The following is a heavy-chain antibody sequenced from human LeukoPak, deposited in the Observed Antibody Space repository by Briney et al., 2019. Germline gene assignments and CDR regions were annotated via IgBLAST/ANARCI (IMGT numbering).Heavy chain of an antibody. CDR3: ARSLDVDIVATTHFDY. Sequence: SVKVSCKASGGTFSSYAISWVRQAPGQGLEWMGGIIPIFGTANYAQKFQGRVTITADESTSTAYMELSSLRSEDTAVYYCARSLDVDIVATTHFDYRGQGTLVTVSS. CDR1: GGTFSSYA. V-gene: IGHV1-69*13. CDR2: IIPIFGTA. D-gene: IGHD5-12*01. J-gene: IGHJ4*02.